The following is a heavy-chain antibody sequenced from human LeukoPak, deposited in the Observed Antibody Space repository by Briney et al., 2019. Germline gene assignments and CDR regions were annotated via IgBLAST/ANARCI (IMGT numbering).Heavy chain of an antibody. J-gene: IGHJ4*02. CDR2: INPNTGGT. CDR1: GYTFTDYF. Sequence: ASVKVSCKASGYTFTDYFMYRVRQAPGQGLEWMGRINPNTGGTRYSQKFQGRVTMTRDTSINTAYMEVSSLRSDDTALYYCARGGASWFIDYWDQGTLVTVSS. D-gene: IGHD3-10*01. V-gene: IGHV1-2*06. CDR3: ARGGASWFIDY.